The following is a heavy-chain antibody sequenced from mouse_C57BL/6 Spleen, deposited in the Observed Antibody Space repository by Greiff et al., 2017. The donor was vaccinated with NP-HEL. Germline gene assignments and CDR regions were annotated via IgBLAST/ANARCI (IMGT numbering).Heavy chain of an antibody. CDR1: GFSLTSYG. J-gene: IGHJ4*01. CDR3: ATYYGSSYDYAMDY. Sequence: VQLQQSGPGLVQPSQSLSITCTVSGFSLTSYGVHWVRQPPGKGLEWLGVIWSGGSTDYNAAFISRLSISKDNSKSQVFFKMNSLRADDTAIYYCATYYGSSYDYAMDYWGQGTSVTVSS. D-gene: IGHD1-1*01. V-gene: IGHV2-4*01. CDR2: IWSGGST.